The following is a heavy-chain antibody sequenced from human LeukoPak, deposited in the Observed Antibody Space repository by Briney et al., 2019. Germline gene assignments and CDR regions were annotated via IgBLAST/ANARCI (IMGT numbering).Heavy chain of an antibody. J-gene: IGHJ3*02. CDR3: ARSPGNAFDI. CDR1: GGSISSGDYY. Sequence: KASETLSLTCIVSGGSISSGDYYWSWIRQPPGKGLEWIGYIYYSGSTYYNPSLKSRVTISVDTSKNQFSLKLSSVTAADTAVYYCARSPGNAFDIWGQGTMVTVSS. CDR2: IYYSGST. V-gene: IGHV4-30-4*01.